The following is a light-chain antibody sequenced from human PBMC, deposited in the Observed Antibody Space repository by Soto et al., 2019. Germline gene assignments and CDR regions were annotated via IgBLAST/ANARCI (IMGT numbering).Light chain of an antibody. CDR2: DAS. CDR1: QSVSSY. V-gene: IGKV3-11*01. J-gene: IGKJ2*01. CDR3: QQRSIWPPDT. Sequence: EIVLTQSPATLSLSPGERATLSCRASQSVSSYLAWYQQKPGQAPRLLIYDASNRATGIPARFSGSGSGTDFTLTISSLEPEDFAVCYCQQRSIWPPDTFGQGTKLELK.